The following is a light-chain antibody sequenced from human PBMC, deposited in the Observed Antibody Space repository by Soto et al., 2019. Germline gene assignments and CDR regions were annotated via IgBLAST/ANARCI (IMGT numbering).Light chain of an antibody. CDR1: QSVSSTY. Sequence: EIVLTQSPGTRTLSPGERSTLSCRASQSVSSTYLAWYQQKPGRAPRLLIHDVSRRVTGIPDRFSGSGSGTDFTLTISRLEPEDFPVYYWQQYGKSPWAFGQGNKVDIK. J-gene: IGKJ1*01. V-gene: IGKV3-20*01. CDR2: DVS. CDR3: QQYGKSPWA.